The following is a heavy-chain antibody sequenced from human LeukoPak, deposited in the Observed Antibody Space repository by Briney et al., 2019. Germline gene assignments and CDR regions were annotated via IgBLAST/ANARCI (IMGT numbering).Heavy chain of an antibody. CDR3: AKERVVGATEY. D-gene: IGHD1-26*01. Sequence: GGSLRLSCEASGFTFSFYSMNWVRQAPGKGLEWAAVISYDGSNKYYADSVKGRFTISRDNSENTLYLQMNSLRAEDTAVYYCAKERVVGATEYWGQGTLVTVSS. V-gene: IGHV3-30*18. CDR1: GFTFSFYS. CDR2: ISYDGSNK. J-gene: IGHJ4*02.